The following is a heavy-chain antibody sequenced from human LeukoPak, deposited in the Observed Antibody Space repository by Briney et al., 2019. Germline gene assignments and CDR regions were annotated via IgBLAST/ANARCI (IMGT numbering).Heavy chain of an antibody. J-gene: IGHJ3*02. CDR2: ISYDGSNK. CDR1: GFTFSSYG. Sequence: PGRSLRLSCAAPGFTFSSYGIHWVRQAPGKGLEWVAVISYDGSNKYYADSVKGRFTISRDNSKNTLYLQMNSLRAEDTAVYYCAKETDGVDAFDIWGQGTMVTVSS. D-gene: IGHD2-21*02. CDR3: AKETDGVDAFDI. V-gene: IGHV3-30*18.